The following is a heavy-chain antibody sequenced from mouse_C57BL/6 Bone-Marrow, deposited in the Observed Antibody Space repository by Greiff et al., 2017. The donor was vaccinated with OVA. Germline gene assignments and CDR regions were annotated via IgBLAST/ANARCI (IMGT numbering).Heavy chain of an antibody. V-gene: IGHV5S21*01. Sequence: EVKLVESGEGLVKPGGSLKLSCAASGFTFSSYAMSWVRQTPEKRLEWVAYISRGGGYTYYADTVKGRFTISRDNARNTLYLQMSSLKSEDTAVYYCAGDSSFVLAYWGQGTPVTVSA. J-gene: IGHJ3*01. CDR1: GFTFSSYA. CDR3: AGDSSFVLAY. D-gene: IGHD1-1*01. CDR2: ISRGGGYT.